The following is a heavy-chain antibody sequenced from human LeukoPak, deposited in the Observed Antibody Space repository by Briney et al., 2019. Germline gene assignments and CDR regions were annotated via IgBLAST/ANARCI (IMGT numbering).Heavy chain of an antibody. V-gene: IGHV1-2*02. CDR2: INPKSGGT. Sequence: GASVKVSCKASGYTFTGYYMHWVRQAPGQGLEWVGWINPKSGGTNYAQKCQGRVTMTRDTSISTAYMELSRLRSDDTAVYYWARSKIDYYYDGSGYYIGWYFDHWGRGTLVTVSS. CDR1: GYTFTGYY. CDR3: ARSKIDYYYDGSGYYIGWYFDH. J-gene: IGHJ2*01. D-gene: IGHD3-22*01.